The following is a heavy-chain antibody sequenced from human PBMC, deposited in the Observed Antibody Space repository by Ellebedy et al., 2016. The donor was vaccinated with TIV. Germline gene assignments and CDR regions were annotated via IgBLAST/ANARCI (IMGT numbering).Heavy chain of an antibody. CDR3: ASGLYDSSGYYYFDY. J-gene: IGHJ4*02. CDR2: IYYSGST. D-gene: IGHD3-22*01. CDR1: GGSISSGGYY. Sequence: SETLSLTXTVSGGSISSGGYYWSWIRQHPGKGLEWIGYIYYSGSTYYNPSLKSRVTISVDTSKNQFSLKLSSVTAADTAVYYCASGLYDSSGYYYFDYWGQGTLVTVSS. V-gene: IGHV4-31*03.